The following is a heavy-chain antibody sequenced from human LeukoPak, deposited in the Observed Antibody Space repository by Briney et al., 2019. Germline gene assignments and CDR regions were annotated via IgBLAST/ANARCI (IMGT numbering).Heavy chain of an antibody. CDR2: ISWNSGSI. Sequence: GRSLRLSCAASGSTFDDYAMHWVRQAPGKGLEWVSGISWNSGSIGYADSVKGRFTISRDNAKNSLYLQMNSLRAEDTALYYCAKDVGYYYDSSGYYDYWGQGTLVTVSS. D-gene: IGHD3-22*01. CDR1: GSTFDDYA. J-gene: IGHJ4*02. V-gene: IGHV3-9*01. CDR3: AKDVGYYYDSSGYYDY.